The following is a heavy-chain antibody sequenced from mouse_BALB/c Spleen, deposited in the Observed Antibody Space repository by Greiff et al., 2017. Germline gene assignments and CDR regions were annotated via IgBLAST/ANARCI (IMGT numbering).Heavy chain of an antibody. CDR3: AKQDYYRYGFAY. J-gene: IGHJ3*01. CDR2: IWGDGST. CDR1: GFSLTSYG. V-gene: IGHV2-3*01. D-gene: IGHD2-14*01. Sequence: VQLKESGPGLVAPSQSLSISCTASGFSLTSYGVSWVRQPPGKGLAWLGVIWGDGSTNYYSAHISRLSISKDNSKSQVSLKLHSLQTDDTATYYCAKQDYYRYGFAYWGQGTLVTVSA.